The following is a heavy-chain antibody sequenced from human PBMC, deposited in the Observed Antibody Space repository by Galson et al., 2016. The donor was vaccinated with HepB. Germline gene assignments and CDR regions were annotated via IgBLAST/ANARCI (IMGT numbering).Heavy chain of an antibody. CDR1: GFSFYSYA. CDR2: VSSDGKDK. V-gene: IGHV3-30*14. Sequence: SLRLSCATSGFSFYSYAMHWVRQAPGRGLDWVAAVSSDGKDKYYTNSVKGRFTISRDNSKNTPFLQMDSLRFEDTALYYCALIGGFDPWGQGTLVTISS. CDR3: ALIGGFDP. D-gene: IGHD3-16*02. J-gene: IGHJ5*02.